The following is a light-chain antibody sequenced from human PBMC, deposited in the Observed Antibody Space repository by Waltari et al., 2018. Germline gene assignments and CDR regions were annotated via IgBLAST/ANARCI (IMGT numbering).Light chain of an antibody. CDR2: DVV. CDR1: INDVGVEDY. J-gene: IGLJ3*02. Sequence: QSALTQPHSVSASPGQSVTIPCSGSINDVGVEDYFSWYQHLPGKAPKLILYDVVKRPSGVPSRFSGSKYGTTASLTISGLQTDDEATYYCCSYAGAYTFVFGGGTKLTVL. V-gene: IGLV2-11*01. CDR3: CSYAGAYTFV.